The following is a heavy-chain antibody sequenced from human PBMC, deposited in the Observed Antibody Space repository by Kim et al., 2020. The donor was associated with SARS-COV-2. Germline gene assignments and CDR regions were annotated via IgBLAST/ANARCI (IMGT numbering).Heavy chain of an antibody. Sequence: SETLSLTCTVSGGSISSSSYYWGWIRQPPGKGLEWIGSIYYSGSTYYNPSLKSRVTISVDTSKNQFSLKLSSVTAADTAVYYCARPAGRLWFGDPRGWFDPWGQGTLVTVSS. D-gene: IGHD3-10*01. J-gene: IGHJ5*02. CDR2: IYYSGST. V-gene: IGHV4-39*01. CDR3: ARPAGRLWFGDPRGWFDP. CDR1: GGSISSSSYY.